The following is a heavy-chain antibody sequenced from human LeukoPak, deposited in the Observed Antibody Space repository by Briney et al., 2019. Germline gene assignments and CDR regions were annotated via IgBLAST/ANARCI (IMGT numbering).Heavy chain of an antibody. V-gene: IGHV4-39*01. Sequence: SETLSPTCTVSGGSISSGSYYWGWIRQPPGKGLEWIGSIYHSGNAYYNPSLNSRVTLSVDTSKNQFSLKLNSVTAADTAVYHCARHVRSDWSGYFDYWGQGTLVTVSS. J-gene: IGHJ4*02. CDR1: GGSISSGSYY. CDR2: IYHSGNA. CDR3: ARHVRSDWSGYFDY. D-gene: IGHD3-9*01.